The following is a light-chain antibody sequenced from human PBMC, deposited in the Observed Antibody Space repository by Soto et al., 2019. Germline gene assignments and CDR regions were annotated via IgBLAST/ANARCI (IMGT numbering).Light chain of an antibody. J-gene: IGKJ1*01. V-gene: IGKV1-17*01. Sequence: DLQMTQSPSSLSASVGDRVTITCRASHGIRNDLDWFQQKPAKAPERLIYAASSLQGGGTSRFGGSGSGTEFNLPISSLQAEDFATYYCLQYNTDPWTVAQGTKVEIK. CDR2: AAS. CDR3: LQYNTDPWT. CDR1: HGIRND.